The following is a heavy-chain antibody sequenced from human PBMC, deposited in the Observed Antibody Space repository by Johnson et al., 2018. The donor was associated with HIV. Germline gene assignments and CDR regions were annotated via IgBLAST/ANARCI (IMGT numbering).Heavy chain of an antibody. J-gene: IGHJ3*02. D-gene: IGHD6-13*01. CDR3: ARPAAEDIAEFGLIWEEPPAGRDAFDI. CDR2: ISYDGSNK. Sequence: QMLLVESGGGVVQPGRSLRLSCAASGFTFSSYAMHWVRQAPGKGLEWVAVISYDGSNKYYADSVKGRFTISRDNSKITLYRQMNSLLAEDTAVYYCARPAAEDIAEFGLIWEEPPAGRDAFDIWGQGTMVTVSS. CDR1: GFTFSSYA. V-gene: IGHV3-30*04.